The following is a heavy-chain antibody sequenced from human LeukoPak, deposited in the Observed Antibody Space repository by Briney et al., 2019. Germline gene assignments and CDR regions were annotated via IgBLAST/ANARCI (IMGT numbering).Heavy chain of an antibody. Sequence: GASVKVSCKASGGTFSSYAISWVRQAPGQGLEWMGRIIPILGIANYAQKFQGRVTITADKSTSTAYMELSSLRSEDTAVYYCARVRWGLFRITMVRGKRNWFDPWGQGTLVTVSS. D-gene: IGHD3-10*01. CDR3: ARVRWGLFRITMVRGKRNWFDP. J-gene: IGHJ5*02. CDR1: GGTFSSYA. CDR2: IIPILGIA. V-gene: IGHV1-69*04.